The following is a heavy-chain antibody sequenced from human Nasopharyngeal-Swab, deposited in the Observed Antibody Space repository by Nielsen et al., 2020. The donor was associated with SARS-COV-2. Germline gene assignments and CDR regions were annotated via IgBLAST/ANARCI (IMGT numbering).Heavy chain of an antibody. Sequence: GGSLRLSCAASGFTFNNYNFNWVRQAPGKGLESVSSISSSSSYIYYADSVKGRFTISRDNAKNSLYLQMNSLRAEDTAVYYCARDGLDYDFWSAYFMDVWGQGTTVTVSS. D-gene: IGHD3-3*01. CDR3: ARDGLDYDFWSAYFMDV. V-gene: IGHV3-21*01. CDR2: ISSSSSYI. CDR1: GFTFNNYN. J-gene: IGHJ6*02.